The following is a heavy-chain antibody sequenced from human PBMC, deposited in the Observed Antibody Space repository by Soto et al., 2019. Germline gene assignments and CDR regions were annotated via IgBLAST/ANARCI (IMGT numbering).Heavy chain of an antibody. D-gene: IGHD3-10*01. CDR1: GCTFSTYG. V-gene: IGHV3-30*18. CDR3: AKDVGSFSNYYGMDV. Sequence: GGSLIPSWAASGCTFSTYGMHWVRQAPGKGLEWVAVLSYDGNHKYCADSVKGRFTISRDNSKNTLYLQMNSLRAEDTAVYYCAKDVGSFSNYYGMDVWGQGTTVTV. J-gene: IGHJ6*02. CDR2: LSYDGNHK.